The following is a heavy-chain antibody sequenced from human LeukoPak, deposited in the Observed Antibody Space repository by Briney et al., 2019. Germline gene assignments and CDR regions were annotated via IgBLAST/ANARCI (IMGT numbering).Heavy chain of an antibody. J-gene: IGHJ4*02. V-gene: IGHV4-30-4*01. CDR2: IYYSGST. CDR3: ARGVIFDQAYFFDY. D-gene: IGHD2-21*01. CDR1: GGSLSSGDYY. Sequence: PSQTLSLTCTVSGGSLSSGDYYWSWIRQPPGKGLEWIGYIYYSGSTYYNPSLKSRVTKSVGTSKNQFSLKLSSVTAADTAVYYCARGVIFDQAYFFDYWGQGTLVTVSS.